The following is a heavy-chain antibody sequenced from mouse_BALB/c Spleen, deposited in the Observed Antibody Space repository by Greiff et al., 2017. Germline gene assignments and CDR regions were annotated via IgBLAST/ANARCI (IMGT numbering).Heavy chain of an antibody. J-gene: IGHJ1*01. Sequence: QVQLQQPGAELVKPGASVKMSCKASGYTFTSYWINWVKQRPGQGLEWIGDIYPGRGITNYNEKFKSKATLTLDTSSSTAYMQLSSLTSEDSAVYASSSRYDGYFDWYFDVWGAGTTVTVSS. D-gene: IGHD2-3*01. CDR1: GYTFTSYW. CDR3: SSRYDGYFDWYFDV. CDR2: IYPGRGIT. V-gene: IGHV1-55*01.